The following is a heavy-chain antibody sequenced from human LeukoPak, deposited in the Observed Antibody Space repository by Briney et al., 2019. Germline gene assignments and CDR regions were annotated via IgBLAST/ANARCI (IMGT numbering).Heavy chain of an antibody. D-gene: IGHD5-12*01. J-gene: IGHJ4*02. V-gene: IGHV3-7*03. CDR1: GFTFSCYW. Sequence: PGGSLRLSCADSGFTFSCYWMSWVRQAPGKGLEWVANIKEDGSEKYYVDSVRGRFTISRDNAKKSLYLQMNSLRAEDTAVYYCAREAVRGYDCWGQGTLVTVSS. CDR2: IKEDGSEK. CDR3: AREAVRGYDC.